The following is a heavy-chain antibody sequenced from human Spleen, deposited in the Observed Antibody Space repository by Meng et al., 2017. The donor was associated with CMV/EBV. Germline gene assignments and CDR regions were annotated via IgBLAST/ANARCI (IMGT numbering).Heavy chain of an antibody. J-gene: IGHJ6*02. D-gene: IGHD3-3*01. CDR3: AREGDFGVVIDSYYYGMDV. Sequence: SVKVSCKASGGTFSSYAISWVRQAPGQGLEWMGGIIPIFGTANYAQKFQGRVTITTDESTSTAYMELSSLRSEDTAVYYCAREGDFGVVIDSYYYGMDVWGQGTTVTSP. V-gene: IGHV1-69*05. CDR1: GGTFSSYA. CDR2: IIPIFGTA.